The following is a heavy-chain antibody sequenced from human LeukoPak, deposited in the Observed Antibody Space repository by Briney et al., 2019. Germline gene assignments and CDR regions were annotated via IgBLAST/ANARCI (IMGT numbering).Heavy chain of an antibody. CDR2: ISSSGSTI. V-gene: IGHV3-48*03. CDR1: GFTFSTYE. J-gene: IGHJ6*03. CDR3: AKGVVTVLGYYYYMDF. Sequence: GGSLRLSCAASGFTFSTYEMNWVRQAPGKGLEWVSYISSSGSTIYYADSVKGRFTISRDNAKNTLYLQMNSLSAEDTAVYYCAKGVVTVLGYYYYMDFWGQGTPVTVSS. D-gene: IGHD2-21*02.